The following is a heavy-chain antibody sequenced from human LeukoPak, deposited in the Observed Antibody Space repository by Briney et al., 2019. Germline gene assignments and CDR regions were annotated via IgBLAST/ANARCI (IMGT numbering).Heavy chain of an antibody. J-gene: IGHJ4*02. CDR1: GGSISSYY. D-gene: IGHD5-18*01. CDR2: IFYGGST. V-gene: IGHV4-59*01. Sequence: PSETLSLTCTVSGGSISSYYWNWIRQPPGKGLEWIGYIFYGGSTNYNPSLKSRVTISVDTSKNQFSLKLSSVTAADTAVYYCARGVHSYGYGFDYWGQGTLVTVSS. CDR3: ARGVHSYGYGFDY.